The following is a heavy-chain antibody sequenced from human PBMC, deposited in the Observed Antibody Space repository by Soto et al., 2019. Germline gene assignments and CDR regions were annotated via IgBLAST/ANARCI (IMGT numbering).Heavy chain of an antibody. CDR3: ARELSYYYGSGSHIDL. CDR1: GGSISSGGYY. D-gene: IGHD3-10*01. V-gene: IGHV4-31*03. J-gene: IGHJ2*01. Sequence: QVQLQESGPGLVKPSQTLSLTCTVSGGSISSGGYYWSWIRQHPGKGLEWIGYIYYSGSTYYNPSLKSRVTISVDTSKNQFALKLSSVTAADTAVYYCARELSYYYGSGSHIDLWGRGTLVTVSS. CDR2: IYYSGST.